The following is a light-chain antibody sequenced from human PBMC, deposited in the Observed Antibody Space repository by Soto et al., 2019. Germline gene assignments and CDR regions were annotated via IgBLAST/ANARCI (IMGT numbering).Light chain of an antibody. J-gene: IGLJ1*01. CDR3: NSYAGDIIRFV. Sequence: SVLTQPASVSGSPGQSVTISCTGTSSDVGAYKYVSWYQQHPGKAPKLTIYEVSNRPSGVSNRFSGSKSGNTASLTISGLQADDEADYYCNSYAGDIIRFVFGTGTKVTVL. V-gene: IGLV2-14*01. CDR1: SSDVGAYKY. CDR2: EVS.